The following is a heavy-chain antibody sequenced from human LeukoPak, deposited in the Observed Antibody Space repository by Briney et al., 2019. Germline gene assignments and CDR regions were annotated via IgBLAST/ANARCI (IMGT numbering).Heavy chain of an antibody. CDR3: ARCRKSVRGSYYEG. J-gene: IGHJ4*02. Sequence: SETLSLTCTVSGGSISSSSYYWGWIRQPPGKGLEWIGSIYYSGSTYYNPSLKSRVTISVDTSKNQFSLKLSSVTAADTAVYYCARCRKSVRGSYYEGWGQGTLVTVSS. CDR2: IYYSGST. CDR1: GGSISSSSYY. D-gene: IGHD1-26*01. V-gene: IGHV4-39*07.